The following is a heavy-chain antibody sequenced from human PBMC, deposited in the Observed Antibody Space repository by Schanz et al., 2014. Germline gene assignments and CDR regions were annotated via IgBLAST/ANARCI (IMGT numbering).Heavy chain of an antibody. V-gene: IGHV3-11*05. Sequence: QVDLVESGGGVVKPGGSLRLSCAASGFTFSDYYMAWIRQAPGKGLEWVSHISGSSIHKNYADSVKGRFSISRDNGETSVYLQINSLRVEDTAVYYCAMFLARYQYYGVDVWGQGTTVIVSS. CDR3: AMFLARYQYYGVDV. CDR2: ISGSSIHK. CDR1: GFTFSDYY. D-gene: IGHD3-3*01. J-gene: IGHJ6*02.